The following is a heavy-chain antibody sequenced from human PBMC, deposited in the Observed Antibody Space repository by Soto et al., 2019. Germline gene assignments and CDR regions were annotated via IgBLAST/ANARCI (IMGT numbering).Heavy chain of an antibody. CDR3: ARDWDYPDSVPYGMDV. CDR1: GFTFSSYE. D-gene: IGHD3-22*01. J-gene: IGHJ6*02. V-gene: IGHV3-48*03. CDR2: ISSRGSTI. Sequence: GGSLRLSCAASGFTFSSYEMNWVRQAPGKGLEWVSYISSRGSTIYYADSVKGRFTISRDNAKNSLYLQMNSLRAEDTAVYYCARDWDYPDSVPYGMDVWGQGTTVTAP.